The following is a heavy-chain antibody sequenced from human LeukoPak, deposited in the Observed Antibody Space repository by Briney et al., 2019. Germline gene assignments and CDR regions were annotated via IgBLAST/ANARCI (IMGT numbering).Heavy chain of an antibody. CDR1: GFTVSSNY. CDR2: LHDSGAST. Sequence: PGRSLRLSCAASGFTVSSNYMSWVRQAPGKGLEWVSALHDSGASTYYADSVKGRFTVSRDSSKNTLNLQMNSLRAEDTAVYYCAKVMQDRSMNMHFDYWGPGTQVTVSS. V-gene: IGHV3-23*01. CDR3: AKVMQDRSMNMHFDY. J-gene: IGHJ4*02. D-gene: IGHD5-18*01.